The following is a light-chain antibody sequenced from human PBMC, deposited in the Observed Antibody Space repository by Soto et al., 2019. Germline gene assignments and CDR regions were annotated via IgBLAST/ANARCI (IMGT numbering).Light chain of an antibody. J-gene: IGLJ2*01. CDR3: SPYTSSNPVV. Sequence: QSALTQPASVSGSPGQSITISCTGTSSDVGGYNYVSWYPQHPGKAPKLMIYDVSYRASGVSNRFSAFKSGNTASLTISGLQAEAEADYYCSPYTSSNPVVFGGGTKLTVL. CDR1: SSDVGGYNY. CDR2: DVS. V-gene: IGLV2-14*01.